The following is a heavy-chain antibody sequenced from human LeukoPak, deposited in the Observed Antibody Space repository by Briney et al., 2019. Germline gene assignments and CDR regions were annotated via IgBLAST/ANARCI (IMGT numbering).Heavy chain of an antibody. V-gene: IGHV4-34*01. CDR2: INHSGST. Sequence: SETLSLTCAVYGGSFSGYYWSWIRQPPGKGLEWIGEINHSGSTNYNPSLKSRVTISVDTSKNQFSLKLSSVTAADTAVYYCARGFIAVARKWGQGTLATVSS. CDR3: ARGFIAVARK. CDR1: GGSFSGYY. J-gene: IGHJ4*02. D-gene: IGHD6-19*01.